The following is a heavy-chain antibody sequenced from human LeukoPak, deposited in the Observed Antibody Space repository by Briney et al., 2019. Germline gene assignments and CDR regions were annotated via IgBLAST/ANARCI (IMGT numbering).Heavy chain of an antibody. CDR2: IRPDENEE. V-gene: IGHV3-7*01. CDR1: GFTFETHW. J-gene: IGHJ3*02. Sequence: GGSLRLSCAASGFTFETHWMTWVRQAPGKGLEWVANIRPDENEEHYVDSVKGRFTISRENVKSSLYLQMNSLRADDSAFYFCARVALPFAFDMCGQGTGVIVSS. CDR3: ARVALPFAFDM.